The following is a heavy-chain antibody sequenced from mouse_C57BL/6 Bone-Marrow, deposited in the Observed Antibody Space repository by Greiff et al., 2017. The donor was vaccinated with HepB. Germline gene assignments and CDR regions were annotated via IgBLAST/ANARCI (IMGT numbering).Heavy chain of an antibody. CDR2: IDPEDGDT. CDR3: TGYGSSSAWFAY. V-gene: IGHV14-1*01. Sequence: VQLQQSGAELVRPGASVKLSCTASGFNIKDYYMHWVKQRPEQGLEWIGRIDPEDGDTEYAPKFQGKATMTADTSSNTAYLQLSSLTSEDTAVYDGTGYGSSSAWFAYWGQGTLVTVSA. CDR1: GFNIKDYY. J-gene: IGHJ3*01. D-gene: IGHD1-1*01.